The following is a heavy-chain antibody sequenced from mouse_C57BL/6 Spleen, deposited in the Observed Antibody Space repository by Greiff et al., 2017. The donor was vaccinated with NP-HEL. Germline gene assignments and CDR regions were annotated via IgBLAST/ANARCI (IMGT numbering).Heavy chain of an antibody. D-gene: IGHD3-2*02. Sequence: EVKLVESGGGLVQPGGSLSLSCAASGFTFTDYYMSWVRQPPGKALEWLGFIRNKANGYTTEYSASVKGRFTISRDTSPSILYLQMNALRAEDRASYYCARYRGPDSSGSWLAYWGQGTLVTVSA. J-gene: IGHJ3*01. V-gene: IGHV7-3*01. CDR1: GFTFTDYY. CDR3: ARYRGPDSSGSWLAY. CDR2: IRNKANGYTT.